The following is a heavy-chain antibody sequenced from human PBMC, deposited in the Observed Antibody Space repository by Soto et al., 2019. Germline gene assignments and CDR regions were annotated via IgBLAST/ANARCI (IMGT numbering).Heavy chain of an antibody. CDR3: ANSYYGSGSYYSSYYYYMDA. CDR2: ISAYNGNT. D-gene: IGHD3-10*01. Sequence: GASVKVSCKASGYTFTSYGISWVRQAPGQGLEWMGWISAYNGNTNYAQKLQGRVTMTTDTSTSTAYMELRSLRSDDTAVYYCANSYYGSGSYYSSYYYYMDAWGKGTKVTAP. J-gene: IGHJ6*03. CDR1: GYTFTSYG. V-gene: IGHV1-18*01.